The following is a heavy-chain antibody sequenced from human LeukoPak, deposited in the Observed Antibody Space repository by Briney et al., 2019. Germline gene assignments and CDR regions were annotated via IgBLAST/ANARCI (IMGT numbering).Heavy chain of an antibody. CDR3: AREGSGYPY. CDR1: GYSFTGYY. Sequence: ASVKVSCKASGYSFTGYYMHWVRQAPGQGLEWMGWIDPNSGGTNYAQKFQGRVTMTRDTSISTAYMEVSRLTSDDTAVFYCAREGSGYPYWGQGTLVTVSS. V-gene: IGHV1-2*02. CDR2: IDPNSGGT. D-gene: IGHD5-12*01. J-gene: IGHJ4*02.